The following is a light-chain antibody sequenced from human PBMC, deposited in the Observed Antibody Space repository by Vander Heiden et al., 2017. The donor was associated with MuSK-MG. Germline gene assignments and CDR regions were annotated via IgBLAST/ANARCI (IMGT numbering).Light chain of an antibody. Sequence: EIVLTQSPATLSLSPGERATLSCRASQSVSSYLAWYQQKPGQAPRLLIYDASNRATGIPARFSGSGSGTDFTLTISSLEPEDFAVYYCHQRSNGPPIFTFGHGTKVDIK. V-gene: IGKV3-11*01. J-gene: IGKJ3*01. CDR3: HQRSNGPPIFT. CDR1: QSVSSY. CDR2: DAS.